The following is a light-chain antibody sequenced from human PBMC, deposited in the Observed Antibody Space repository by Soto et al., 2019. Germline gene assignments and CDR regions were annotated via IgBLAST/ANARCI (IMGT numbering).Light chain of an antibody. CDR2: GAS. J-gene: IGKJ1*01. Sequence: ESVLTHSPGTLSLSPGERATLSCRASQSVSSSYLAWYQQKPGQAPRLLIYGASSRATGIPDRFSGSGSGIDFTLTISRLEPEDFAVYYCQQYGTSPRTFGQGAKVDIK. V-gene: IGKV3-20*01. CDR1: QSVSSSY. CDR3: QQYGTSPRT.